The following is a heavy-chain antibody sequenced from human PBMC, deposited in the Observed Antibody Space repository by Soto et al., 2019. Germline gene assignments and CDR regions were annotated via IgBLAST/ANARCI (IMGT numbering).Heavy chain of an antibody. J-gene: IGHJ5*02. Sequence: SETLSLTCTVSGGSIATSSYFWAWIRRPPGKGLEWIGSIDYIGTIYNNPSLKSRVTISVDTSKNHFSLKLDSVTAADTALYYCSRRAQEGFDPWGQGTLVTVSS. V-gene: IGHV4-39*02. CDR3: SRRAQEGFDP. CDR1: GGSIATSSYF. CDR2: IDYIGTI.